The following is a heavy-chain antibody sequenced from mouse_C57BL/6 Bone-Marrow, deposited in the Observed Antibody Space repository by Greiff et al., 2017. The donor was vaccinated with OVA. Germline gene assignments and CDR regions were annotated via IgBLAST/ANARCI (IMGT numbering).Heavy chain of an antibody. V-gene: IGHV1-81*01. CDR1: GYTFTSYG. CDR3: ARERIRVYYFDY. Sequence: QVQLKQSGAELARPGASVKLSCKASGYTFTSYGISWVKQRTGQGLEWIGEIYPRSGNTYYNEKFKGKATLTADKSSSTAYMELRSLTSEDSAVYFCARERIRVYYFDYWGQGTTLTVSS. J-gene: IGHJ2*01. CDR2: IYPRSGNT.